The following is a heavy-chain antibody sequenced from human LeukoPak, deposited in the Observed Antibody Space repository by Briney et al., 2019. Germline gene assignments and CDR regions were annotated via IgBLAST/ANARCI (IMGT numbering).Heavy chain of an antibody. V-gene: IGHV3-74*01. CDR2: INSDGSST. CDR1: GFTFISYW. D-gene: IGHD3-3*01. CDR3: AREENLWGIFGVVTPFDP. J-gene: IGHJ5*02. Sequence: HGGSLRLSCAASGFTFISYWMHWGRQAPGKGLVWVSRINSDGSSTSYADSVKGRFTISRDNAKNTLYLQMNSLRAEDTAVYYCAREENLWGIFGVVTPFDPWGQGTLVTVSS.